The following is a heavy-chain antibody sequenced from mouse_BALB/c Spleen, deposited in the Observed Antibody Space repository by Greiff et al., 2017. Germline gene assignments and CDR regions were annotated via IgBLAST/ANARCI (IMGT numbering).Heavy chain of an antibody. V-gene: IGHV1-4*01. Sequence: QVQLKESGAELARPGASVKMSCKASGYTFTSYTMHWVKQRPGQGLEWIGYINPSSGYTNYNQKFKDKATLTADKSSSTAYMQLSSLTSEDSAVYYCALYGSSYNWYFDVWGAGTTVTVSS. CDR3: ALYGSSYNWYFDV. CDR1: GYTFTSYT. J-gene: IGHJ1*01. CDR2: INPSSGYT. D-gene: IGHD1-1*01.